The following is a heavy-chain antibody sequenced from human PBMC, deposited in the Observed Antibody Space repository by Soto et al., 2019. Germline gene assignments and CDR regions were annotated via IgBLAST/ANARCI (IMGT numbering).Heavy chain of an antibody. CDR1: GFKISSSS. CDR2: INTDGDVR. CDR3: TRRDVFDL. J-gene: IGHJ3*01. Sequence: PGGSLRLSCAAFGFKISSSSMNWVRQAPGRGLEWVSYINTDGDVRHYADSVKGRFTVSRDNAKNLVYLQMNNVGADDTAVYFCTRRDVFDLWGQGATVTVSS. V-gene: IGHV3-48*01.